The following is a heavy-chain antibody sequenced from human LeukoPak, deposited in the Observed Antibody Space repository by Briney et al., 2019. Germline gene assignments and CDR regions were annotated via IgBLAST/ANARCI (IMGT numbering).Heavy chain of an antibody. CDR1: GGTFSSYA. CDR2: ITPIFGTA. J-gene: IGHJ4*02. V-gene: IGHV1-69*13. CDR3: ARPRDGVPAAITSPLDY. Sequence: SVKVSCKASGGTFSSYAISWVRQAPGQGLEWMGGITPIFGTANYAQKFQGRVTITADESTSTAYMELSSLRSEDTAVYYCARPRDGVPAAITSPLDYWGQGTLVTVSS. D-gene: IGHD2-2*01.